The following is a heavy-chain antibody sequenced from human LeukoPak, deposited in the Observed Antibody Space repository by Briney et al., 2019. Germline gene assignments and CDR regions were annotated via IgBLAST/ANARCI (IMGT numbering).Heavy chain of an antibody. V-gene: IGHV4-59*01. J-gene: IGHJ4*02. CDR2: IYYSGST. CDR1: GGSISSYY. Sequence: PSETLSLTCNVSGGSISSYYWSWIRQPPGKGREWTGDIYYSGSTTYNPSLKRRVTISVDTSKTQFSLKLSSVTAADTAVYYCARDRYYYGSRSYSYFDYWGQGTLVTVSS. D-gene: IGHD3-10*01. CDR3: ARDRYYYGSRSYSYFDY.